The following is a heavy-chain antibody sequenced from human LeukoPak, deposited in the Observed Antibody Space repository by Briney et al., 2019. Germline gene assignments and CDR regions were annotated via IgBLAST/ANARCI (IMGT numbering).Heavy chain of an antibody. CDR2: ISGSGGST. CDR1: GFTFSSYA. J-gene: IGHJ3*02. Sequence: GGSLRLSCAASGFTFSSYAMSWVRQAPGKGLEWVSAISGSGGSTYYADSVKGRFTISRDNSKNTLYLQMNSLRAEDTAVYYCARDEYSGIAAADDAFDIWGQGTMVTVSS. CDR3: ARDEYSGIAAADDAFDI. D-gene: IGHD6-13*01. V-gene: IGHV3-23*01.